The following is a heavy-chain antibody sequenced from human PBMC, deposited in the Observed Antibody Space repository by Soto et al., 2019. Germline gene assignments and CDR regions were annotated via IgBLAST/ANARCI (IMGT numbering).Heavy chain of an antibody. CDR3: ARVPRLRGNYYGSESYYLGVSYYFDY. CDR1: GGSFSGYY. D-gene: IGHD3-10*01. CDR2: INHSGST. V-gene: IGHV4-34*01. Sequence: QVQLQQWGAGLLKPSETLSLTCAVYGGSFSGYYWSWIRQPPGKGLEWIGEINHSGSTNYNPSLKRRVTLSVDTYKNPFSLKLSSVTAADTAVDYCARVPRLRGNYYGSESYYLGVSYYFDYWGQGTLVTVSS. J-gene: IGHJ4*02.